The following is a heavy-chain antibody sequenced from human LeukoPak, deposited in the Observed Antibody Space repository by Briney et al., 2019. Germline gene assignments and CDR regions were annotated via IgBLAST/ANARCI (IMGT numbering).Heavy chain of an antibody. CDR1: GYSFTSYW. CDR2: IYPGDSDS. D-gene: IGHD3-22*01. CDR3: ARIPGGNDSEFDP. V-gene: IGHV5-51*01. Sequence: GESPKISCKGSGYSFTSYWIGWVRQMPGKGLEWMGIIYPGDSDSRYSPSFQGQVTISADKSISTAYLQWSSLKASDTAMYYCARIPGGNDSEFDPWGQGTLVTVSS. J-gene: IGHJ5*02.